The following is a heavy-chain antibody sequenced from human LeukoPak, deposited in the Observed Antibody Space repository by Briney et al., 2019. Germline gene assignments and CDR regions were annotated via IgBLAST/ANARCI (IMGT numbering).Heavy chain of an antibody. J-gene: IGHJ6*02. CDR2: IYYSGGT. Sequence: SETLSLTCTVSGGSISGSNNYWGWIRQPPGKGLEWIGSIYYSGGTFYNPSLESRATISVDTSKNQFSLKLSSVTAADTAVYYCARYGELLWFGEERYGMDVWGQGTTVTVSS. V-gene: IGHV4-39*07. CDR3: ARYGELLWFGEERYGMDV. D-gene: IGHD3-10*01. CDR1: GGSISGSNNY.